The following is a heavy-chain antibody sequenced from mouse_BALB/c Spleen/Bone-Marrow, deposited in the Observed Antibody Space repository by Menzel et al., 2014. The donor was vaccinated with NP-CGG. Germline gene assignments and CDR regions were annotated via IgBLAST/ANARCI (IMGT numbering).Heavy chain of an antibody. CDR1: GFTFSSYA. CDR2: ISSGGST. Sequence: EVMLVESGGGLVKPGGSLKLSCAASGFTFSSYAMSWVRQTPEQRLEWVASISSGGSTYYPDSVKGRFIISRDYVRNILYLQMSSLRSEVTAMYYCAREEYGQKVYAMDYWGQGMSVTVSS. D-gene: IGHD2-10*02. V-gene: IGHV5-6-5*01. CDR3: AREEYGQKVYAMDY. J-gene: IGHJ4*01.